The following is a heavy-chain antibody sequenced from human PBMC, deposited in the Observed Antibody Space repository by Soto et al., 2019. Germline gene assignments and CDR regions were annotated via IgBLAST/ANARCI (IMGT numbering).Heavy chain of an antibody. D-gene: IGHD3-10*01. CDR1: GFTLSGRS. CDR3: ARGWFGPDV. Sequence: EVQLVESGGGLVQPGGSLRLSCAASGFTLSGRSMHWVRQAPGKGLVWVSGIDNAGTDSTYADSVKGRLTSSRDNAKKMLYLQMNSLRVEDTAVYYCARGWFGPDVWGKGTTVTVSS. J-gene: IGHJ6*04. CDR2: IDNAGTDS. V-gene: IGHV3-74*01.